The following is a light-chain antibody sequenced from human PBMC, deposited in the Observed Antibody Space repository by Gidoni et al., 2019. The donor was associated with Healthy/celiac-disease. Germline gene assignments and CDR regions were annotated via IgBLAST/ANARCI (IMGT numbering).Light chain of an antibody. CDR3: QQYYSTPQT. CDR2: WAS. V-gene: IGKV4-1*01. CDR1: QSVLYSSNNKNY. Sequence: DIVMTQSPDSLAVSLGVSATINCKSSQSVLYSSNNKNYLAWYQQKPGQPPKLLIYWASTRESGVPDRFSGSGSGTDFTLTISSLQAEDVAVYYCQQYYSTPQTFGQGTKVEIK. J-gene: IGKJ1*01.